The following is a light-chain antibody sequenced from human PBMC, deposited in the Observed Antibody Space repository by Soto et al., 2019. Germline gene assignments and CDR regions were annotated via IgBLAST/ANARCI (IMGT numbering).Light chain of an antibody. Sequence: DIQMTQSPATLSVSVGERVTITCRASQSISTWLAWYQQKPGKAPKLLIYKASSLESGVPSRFSGSGSWTEFTLTISSVQPDDFATFYCQQYNSYSRTFGQGTKVEIK. J-gene: IGKJ1*01. CDR3: QQYNSYSRT. CDR1: QSISTW. V-gene: IGKV1-5*03. CDR2: KAS.